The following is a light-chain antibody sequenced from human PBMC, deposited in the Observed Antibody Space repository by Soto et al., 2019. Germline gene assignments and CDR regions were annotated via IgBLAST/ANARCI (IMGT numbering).Light chain of an antibody. V-gene: IGKV1-17*01. CDR1: QDIRIA. J-gene: IGKJ1*01. CDR2: ASS. CDR3: LQRSNLTWA. Sequence: DIKMTQSPSSLSASVGDGVTITCRASQDIRIALDWFQKKPGKDPRRLIYASSSLQSGVPSRFSGSGSGTEFNLTISRLQTEDFATYLCLQRSNLTWAFGQGTKVDIK.